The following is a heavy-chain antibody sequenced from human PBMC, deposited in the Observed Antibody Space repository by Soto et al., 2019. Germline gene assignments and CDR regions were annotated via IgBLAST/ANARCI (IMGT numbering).Heavy chain of an antibody. V-gene: IGHV1-69*13. J-gene: IGHJ4*02. CDR3: ASPGVTNLKIWSGYYNY. D-gene: IGHD3-3*01. CDR2: IIPIFGTA. Sequence: SVKVSCKASGGTFSSYSISWVRQAPGQGLEWMGGIIPIFGTANYAQKFQGRVTITADESTSTAYMELSSLRSEDTAVYYCASPGVTNLKIWSGYYNYWGQGTLVTVS. CDR1: GGTFSSYS.